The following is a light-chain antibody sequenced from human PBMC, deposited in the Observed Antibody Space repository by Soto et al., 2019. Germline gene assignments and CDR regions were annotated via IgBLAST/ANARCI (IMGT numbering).Light chain of an antibody. V-gene: IGLV2-14*01. CDR2: DVT. J-gene: IGLJ2*01. Sequence: QSVLTQPASVSGSPGQSITISCTGTSSDIGDYDYVSWYQHLPGKAPKLLIFDVTHRPSGVSDRFSGSKSGNTASLTIPGVRPEDEADYYCCSYTDIALDVVFGGGTKVTVL. CDR3: CSYTDIALDVV. CDR1: SSDIGDYDY.